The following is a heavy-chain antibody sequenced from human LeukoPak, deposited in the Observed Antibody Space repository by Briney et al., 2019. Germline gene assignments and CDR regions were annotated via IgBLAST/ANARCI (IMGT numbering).Heavy chain of an antibody. CDR3: ARGGGLWFGELLDY. CDR1: GGSISSGDYY. Sequence: PSETLSLTCTVSGGSISSGDYYWSWIRQPPGKGLEWIGYIYYSGSTYYNPSLKSRVTISVDTSKNQFSLKLSSVTAADTAVYYCARGGGLWFGELLDYWGQGTLVTVSS. J-gene: IGHJ4*02. V-gene: IGHV4-30-4*01. CDR2: IYYSGST. D-gene: IGHD3-10*01.